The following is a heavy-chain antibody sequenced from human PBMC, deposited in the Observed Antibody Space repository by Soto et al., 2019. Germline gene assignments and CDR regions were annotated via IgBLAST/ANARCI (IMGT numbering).Heavy chain of an antibody. CDR3: AKERPTLVYYYYGMDV. V-gene: IGHV3-30*18. CDR2: ISYDGSNK. D-gene: IGHD6-6*01. Sequence: QVQLVESGGGVVQPGRSLRLSCAASGFTFSSYGMHWVRQVPGKGLEWVAVISYDGSNKYYADSVKGRFTISRDNSKNTLYLQMNSLRAEDTAVYYCAKERPTLVYYYYGMDVWGQGTTVTVSS. J-gene: IGHJ6*02. CDR1: GFTFSSYG.